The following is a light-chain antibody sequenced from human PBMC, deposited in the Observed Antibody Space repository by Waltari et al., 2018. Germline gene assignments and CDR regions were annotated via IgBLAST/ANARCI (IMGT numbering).Light chain of an antibody. CDR3: AGWDDGFVV. Sequence: HSVLTQPPSASASPGQMVNISCSGGNSNIGSHAVNWFHQLPGTAPKLVIYFNDHRPSGVPDRFSASRAGTSAVPASRGLQSEDEGDYYCAGWDDGFVVFGGGTKLTGL. CDR2: FND. CDR1: NSNIGSHA. J-gene: IGLJ3*02. V-gene: IGLV1-44*01.